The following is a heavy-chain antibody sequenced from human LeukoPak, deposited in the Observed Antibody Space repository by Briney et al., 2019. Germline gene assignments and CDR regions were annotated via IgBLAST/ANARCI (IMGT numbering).Heavy chain of an antibody. CDR1: GFTFSSYA. Sequence: GGSLRLSCAASGFTFSSYAMSWVRQAPGKGLEWVANIKQDGSEKYYVDSVKGRFTISRDNAKNSLYLQMNSLRAEDTAVYYCARDAYIVVVPAAGRMDVWGQGTTVTVSS. D-gene: IGHD2-2*01. CDR2: IKQDGSEK. J-gene: IGHJ6*02. V-gene: IGHV3-7*01. CDR3: ARDAYIVVVPAAGRMDV.